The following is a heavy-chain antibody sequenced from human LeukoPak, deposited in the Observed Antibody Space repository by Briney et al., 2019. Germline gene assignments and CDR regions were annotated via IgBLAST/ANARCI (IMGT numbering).Heavy chain of an antibody. CDR3: AKDLRYSSGWYFDY. Sequence: GGSLRLSCAASGFTFSSYSMSWVRQAPGKGLEWVSAISGSGGSTYYADSVKGRFTISRDNSKNTLYLQMNSLRAEDTAVYYCAKDLRYSSGWYFDYWGQGTLVTVSS. V-gene: IGHV3-23*01. D-gene: IGHD6-19*01. CDR2: ISGSGGST. CDR1: GFTFSSYS. J-gene: IGHJ4*02.